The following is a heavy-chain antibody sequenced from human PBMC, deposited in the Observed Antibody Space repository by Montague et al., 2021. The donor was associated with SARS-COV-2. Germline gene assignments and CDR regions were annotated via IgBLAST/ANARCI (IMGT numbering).Heavy chain of an antibody. D-gene: IGHD3-22*01. CDR1: GLPFSNKP. CDR2: FSISGETT. CDR3: ATSLGVSTNDDF. Sequence: SLRLSCAASGLPFSNKPMSWVRQAPGKGLEWVSAFSISGETTYYADSVKGRFTMSRDNSKNTLYLQMNSLRAEDTAVYYCATSLGVSTNDDFWGQGTLVTVSS. J-gene: IGHJ4*02. V-gene: IGHV3-23*01.